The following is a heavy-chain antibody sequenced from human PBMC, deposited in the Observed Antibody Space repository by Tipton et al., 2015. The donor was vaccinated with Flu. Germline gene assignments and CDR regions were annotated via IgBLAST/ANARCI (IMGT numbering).Heavy chain of an antibody. D-gene: IGHD3-10*01. V-gene: IGHV4-31*03. Sequence: TLSLTCTVSGDSITIGDYYWSWIRQHPGKALEWIGHIYYSGSTHHNPSLKSRVTMSVETSKNQFALKLSSVTAADTAVYYCARAYRSEGYYNVDSWGQGTLLTLSP. CDR1: GDSITIGDYY. J-gene: IGHJ4*02. CDR3: ARAYRSEGYYNVDS. CDR2: IYYSGST.